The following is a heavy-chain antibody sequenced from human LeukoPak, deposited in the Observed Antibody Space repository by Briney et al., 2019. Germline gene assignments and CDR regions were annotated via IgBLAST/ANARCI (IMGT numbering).Heavy chain of an antibody. J-gene: IGHJ6*03. CDR1: RYTLTELS. D-gene: IGHD6-6*01. CDR2: FDPEDGET. V-gene: IGHV1-24*01. CDR3: ASAARNLYYYYYMDV. Sequence: ASVKVSCKVSRYTLTELSMHWVRQAPGKGLEWMGGFDPEDGETIYAQKFQGRVTLTEDTSTDTAYMELSSLRSEDTAVYYCASAARNLYYYYYMDVWGKGTTVTVSS.